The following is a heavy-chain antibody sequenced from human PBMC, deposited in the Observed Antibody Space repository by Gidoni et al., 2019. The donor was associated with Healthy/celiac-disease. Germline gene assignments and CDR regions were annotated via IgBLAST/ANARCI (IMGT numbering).Heavy chain of an antibody. CDR2: IYYSGST. V-gene: IGHV4-59*01. CDR1: GGSINSYY. J-gene: IGHJ4*02. D-gene: IGHD2-15*01. CDR3: ARGRIYFDY. Sequence: QVQLQESGPGLVKPSETLSLTCTVSGGSINSYYWSWIRQPPGKGLEWIGYIYYSGSTNHNPALKSRVTISVDTSKNQFSLKLSSVTAADTAVYYCARGRIYFDYWGQGTLVTVSS.